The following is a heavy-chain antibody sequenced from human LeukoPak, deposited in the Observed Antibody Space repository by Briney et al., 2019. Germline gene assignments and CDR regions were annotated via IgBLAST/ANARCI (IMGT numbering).Heavy chain of an antibody. CDR3: ARDLGSGTPLDC. J-gene: IGHJ4*02. Sequence: PGGSLRLSREASGFSFSSCWMHWVRQAPGEGPVWVSLIRSDGTSTSYADSVKGRFTISRDNAKNTVYLQMNSLRAEDTAVYYCARDLGSGTPLDCRGQGTLVTVSS. V-gene: IGHV3-74*01. D-gene: IGHD1-7*01. CDR2: IRSDGTST. CDR1: GFSFSSCW.